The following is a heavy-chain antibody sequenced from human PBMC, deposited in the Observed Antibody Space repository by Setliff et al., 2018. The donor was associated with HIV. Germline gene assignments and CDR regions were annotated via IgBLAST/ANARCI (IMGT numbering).Heavy chain of an antibody. CDR2: ISPGDSDT. J-gene: IGHJ3*02. CDR3: ARESLNLGELSSNPDASDI. D-gene: IGHD3-16*02. V-gene: IGHV5-51*01. CDR1: GYSFTSYW. Sequence: GESLKISCEASGYSFTSYWIGWVRQMPGKGLEWVGIISPGDSDTRYSPSFQGQVTISADKSISTAYLQWTSLKTSDTAIYYCARESLNLGELSSNPDASDIWGQGTMVTVSS.